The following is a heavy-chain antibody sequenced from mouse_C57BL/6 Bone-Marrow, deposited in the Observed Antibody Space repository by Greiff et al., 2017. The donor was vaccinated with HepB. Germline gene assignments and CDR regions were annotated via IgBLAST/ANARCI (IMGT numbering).Heavy chain of an antibody. CDR1: GYTFTSYW. CDR3: ARSLITTVVAPFAY. V-gene: IGHV1-72*01. CDR2: IDPNSGGT. D-gene: IGHD1-1*01. Sequence: VKLQQPGAELVKPGASVKLSCKASGYTFTSYWMHWVKQRPGRGLEWIGRIDPNSGGTKYNEKFKSKGTLTIDKPSSTGYMQISSLTSEDTAVYYCARSLITTVVAPFAYWGQGTLVTVSA. J-gene: IGHJ3*01.